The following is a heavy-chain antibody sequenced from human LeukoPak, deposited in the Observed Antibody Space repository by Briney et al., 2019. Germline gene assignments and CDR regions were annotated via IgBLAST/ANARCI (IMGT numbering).Heavy chain of an antibody. CDR3: ARDPKRLYDILTGYRPDRSYGMDV. V-gene: IGHV1-2*02. Sequence: GASVKVSCKASGYPFTGYYMHWVRQAPGQGLELMAWINPKSGGTNYAQKFKGRVTMIRDTSISTAYMELSRLRSDATAVYYCARDPKRLYDILTGYRPDRSYGMDVWGQGTTVTVSS. D-gene: IGHD3-9*01. CDR1: GYPFTGYY. J-gene: IGHJ6*02. CDR2: INPKSGGT.